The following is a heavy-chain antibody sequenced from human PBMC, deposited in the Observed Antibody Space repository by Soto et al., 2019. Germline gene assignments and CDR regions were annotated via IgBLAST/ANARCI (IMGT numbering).Heavy chain of an antibody. D-gene: IGHD5-12*01. Sequence: QVQLVESGGGEVQPGRSLTISCAVSGFTFSTYGMHWVRQTPGKGLEWVAVISYDGTNKFYSDSVKGRFTICRDNFKNTLAMKKNSLRADDPAVYSCAKDMQPYGDYDHYCLGMDVWCLGTRVTVYS. CDR3: AKDMQPYGDYDHYCLGMDV. CDR1: GFTFSTYG. J-gene: IGHJ6*02. CDR2: ISYDGTNK. V-gene: IGHV3-30*18.